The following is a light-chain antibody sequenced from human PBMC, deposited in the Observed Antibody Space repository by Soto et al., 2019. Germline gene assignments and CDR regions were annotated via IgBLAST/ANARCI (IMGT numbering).Light chain of an antibody. J-gene: IGLJ3*02. V-gene: IGLV1-51*01. CDR2: DNN. Sequence: QSVLTQPPSVSAAPGQRVTISCSGSSSNIGNNYVSWYQHLPGTAPELLIYDNNQRPSGIPDRFSGSKSGTSATLGITGLQTGDEADYYCTSYTNRGGLWVFGGGTKLTVL. CDR1: SSNIGNNY. CDR3: TSYTNRGGLWV.